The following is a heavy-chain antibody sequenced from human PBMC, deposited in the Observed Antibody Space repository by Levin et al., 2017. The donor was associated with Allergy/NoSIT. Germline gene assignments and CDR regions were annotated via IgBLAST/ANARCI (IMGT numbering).Heavy chain of an antibody. V-gene: IGHV5-51*01. CDR1: GYSFTSQW. D-gene: IGHD6-13*01. Sequence: ASVKVSCQGSGYSFTSQWIGWVRQKPGEGLEYMGIIYPGGSESRYSPSFQGQVTMSVDMSVSTAYLHWSSLQSSDTAIYYCARLFSSSWSPIDWYFDLWGPGTLVTVSS. CDR2: IYPGGSES. CDR3: ARLFSSSWSPIDWYFDL. J-gene: IGHJ2*01.